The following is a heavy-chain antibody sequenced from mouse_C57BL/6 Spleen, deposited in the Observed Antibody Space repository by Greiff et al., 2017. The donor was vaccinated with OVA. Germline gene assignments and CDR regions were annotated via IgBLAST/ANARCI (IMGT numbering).Heavy chain of an antibody. CDR1: GYTFTDHT. Sequence: VQLQQSDAELVKPGASVKISCKVSGYTFTDHTIHWMKQRPEQGLEWIGYIYPRDGSTKYNEKFKGKATLTADKSSSTAYMQHNSLTSEDAAVYFCARGGIYYGYDVAMDYWGQGTSVTVSS. D-gene: IGHD2-2*01. J-gene: IGHJ4*01. CDR3: ARGGIYYGYDVAMDY. CDR2: IYPRDGST. V-gene: IGHV1-78*01.